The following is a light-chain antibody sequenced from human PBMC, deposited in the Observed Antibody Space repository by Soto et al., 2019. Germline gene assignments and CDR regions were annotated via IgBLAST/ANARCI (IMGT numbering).Light chain of an antibody. V-gene: IGLV7-43*01. CDR3: LLYHGGVWV. CDR2: STG. J-gene: IGLJ3*02. Sequence: QTVVTQEPSLTVSPGGTVTLTCASSTGAVTTGYFPNWFQQKPGQAPRALTYSTGNKHSWTPARFSGSLLGGKAALTLSGVQPEDEDEYFCLLYHGGVWVFGGGTKLTVL. CDR1: TGAVTTGYF.